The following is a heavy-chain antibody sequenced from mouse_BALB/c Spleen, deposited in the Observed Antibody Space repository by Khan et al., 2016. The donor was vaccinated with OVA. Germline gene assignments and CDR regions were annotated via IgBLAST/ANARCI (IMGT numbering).Heavy chain of an antibody. V-gene: IGHV14-3*02. D-gene: IGHD1-1*01. CDR2: IDPANGNT. CDR3: ASLRNYYAMDY. J-gene: IGHJ4*01. CDR1: GFNIKDTY. Sequence: EVQLQESGAELVKPGASVKLSCTASGFNIKDTYMHWVKQRPEQGLEWIGRIDPANGNTKYDPKFQGKATITADTSSNTAYLQLSSLTSEDTAVYYCASLRNYYAMDYWGHGTSVTVSS.